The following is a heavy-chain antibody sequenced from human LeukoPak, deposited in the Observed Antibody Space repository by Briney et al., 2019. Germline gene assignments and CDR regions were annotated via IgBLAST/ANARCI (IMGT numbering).Heavy chain of an antibody. CDR2: MNPNSGNT. CDR3: VSEAAGISPFDY. J-gene: IGHJ4*02. D-gene: IGHD6-13*01. V-gene: IGHV1-8*01. CDR1: GYTFTSYD. Sequence: ASVKVSCKASGYTFTSYDINWVRQAAGQGLEWMGWMNPNSGNTGYAQKFQGRVTMTRNTSISTAYMELSSLRSEDTAVYYCVSEAAGISPFDYWGQGTLVTVSS.